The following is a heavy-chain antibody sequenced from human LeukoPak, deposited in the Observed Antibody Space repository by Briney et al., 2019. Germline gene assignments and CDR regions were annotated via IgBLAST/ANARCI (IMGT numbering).Heavy chain of an antibody. Sequence: SETLSLTCTVSGDSISGYYWSWLRQAPGKGLEWIGYFHSTDGTNCNPSLVSRVIIEMDMSKKVISLKLSSLTVADTAVYYCARDVSGLRFDPWGQGILVSVSS. J-gene: IGHJ5*02. V-gene: IGHV4-59*01. CDR1: GDSISGYY. CDR2: FHSTDGT. CDR3: ARDVSGLRFDP. D-gene: IGHD5-12*01.